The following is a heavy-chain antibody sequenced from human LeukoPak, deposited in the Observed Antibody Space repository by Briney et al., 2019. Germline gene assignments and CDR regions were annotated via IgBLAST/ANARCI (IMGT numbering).Heavy chain of an antibody. CDR2: IYYSGNT. D-gene: IGHD3-22*01. Sequence: KSSETLSLTCTVSGGSISSYYWSWIRQPPGKGLEWIGYIYYSGNTNYNPSLKSRVTISVDTSKNQFSLKLTSVTAADTAVYYCARHSPMTPRYFDLWGRGTLVTVSS. J-gene: IGHJ2*01. CDR1: GGSISSYY. CDR3: ARHSPMTPRYFDL. V-gene: IGHV4-59*08.